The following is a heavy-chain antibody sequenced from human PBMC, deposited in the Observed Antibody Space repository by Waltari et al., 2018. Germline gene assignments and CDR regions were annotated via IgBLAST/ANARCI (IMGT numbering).Heavy chain of an antibody. CDR3: AKGRYDILTGPFDY. CDR2: ISWNRCSI. V-gene: IGHV3-9*01. D-gene: IGHD3-9*01. CDR1: GFTFDDYA. Sequence: EVQLVESGGGLVQPGRSLRLSCAASGFTFDDYAMHWVRQAPGKGLEWVSGISWNRCSIGYADSVKGRFTIARDNAKNSLYLQMNSLRAEDTALYYCAKGRYDILTGPFDYWGQGTLVTVSS. J-gene: IGHJ4*02.